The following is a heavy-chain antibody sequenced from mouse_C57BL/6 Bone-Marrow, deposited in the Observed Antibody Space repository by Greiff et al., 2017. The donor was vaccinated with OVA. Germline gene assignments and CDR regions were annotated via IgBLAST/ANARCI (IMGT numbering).Heavy chain of an antibody. Sequence: VQLQHPGAELVRPGTSVKLSCKASGYTFTSYWMHWVKQRPGQGLEWIGVIDPSDSYTNYNQKFKGKATLTVDTSSSSAYMQLSSLTSEDSAVYYCARSYYDYDGYYAMDYWGQGTSVTVSS. CDR2: IDPSDSYT. CDR3: ARSYYDYDGYYAMDY. J-gene: IGHJ4*01. V-gene: IGHV1-59*01. D-gene: IGHD2-4*01. CDR1: GYTFTSYW.